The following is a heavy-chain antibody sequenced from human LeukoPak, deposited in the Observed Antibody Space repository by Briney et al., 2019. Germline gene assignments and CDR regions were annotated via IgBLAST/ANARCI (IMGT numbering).Heavy chain of an antibody. Sequence: SETLSLTCAVYGGSFSGYYWSWIRQPPGKGLEWIGEINHSGSTNYNPSLKSRVTISVGTSKNQFSLKLSSVTAADTAVYYCARVWAVAGISPVDYWGQGTLVTVSS. CDR3: ARVWAVAGISPVDY. CDR2: INHSGST. D-gene: IGHD6-19*01. V-gene: IGHV4-34*01. J-gene: IGHJ4*02. CDR1: GGSFSGYY.